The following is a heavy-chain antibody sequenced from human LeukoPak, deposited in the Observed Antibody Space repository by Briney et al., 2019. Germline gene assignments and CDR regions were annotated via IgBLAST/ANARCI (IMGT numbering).Heavy chain of an antibody. J-gene: IGHJ4*02. CDR3: ATPGIAAAGMVGY. V-gene: IGHV3-21*01. CDR1: GFTFSSYS. CDR2: ISTSASYI. D-gene: IGHD6-13*01. Sequence: KAGGSLRLSCAASGFTFSSYSMNWVRQAPGTGLEWVSSISTSASYIYYADSVKGRFTISRDNAKNSLYLQMNSLRAEDTAVYYCATPGIAAAGMVGYWGQGTLVTVSS.